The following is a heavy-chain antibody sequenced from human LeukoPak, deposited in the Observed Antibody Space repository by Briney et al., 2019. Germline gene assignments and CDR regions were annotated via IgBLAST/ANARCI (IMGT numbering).Heavy chain of an antibody. V-gene: IGHV3-7*03. CDR3: AKVGGWFDAFDI. J-gene: IGHJ3*02. D-gene: IGHD1-26*01. CDR2: IKQDGSEK. Sequence: GGSLRLSCAASGFTFSNYWMSWVRQAPGKGLEWVANIKQDGSEKYYVDSVKGRFTISRDNAKNSLYLQMNSLRAEDTAVYYCAKVGGWFDAFDIWGQGTMVTVSS. CDR1: GFTFSNYW.